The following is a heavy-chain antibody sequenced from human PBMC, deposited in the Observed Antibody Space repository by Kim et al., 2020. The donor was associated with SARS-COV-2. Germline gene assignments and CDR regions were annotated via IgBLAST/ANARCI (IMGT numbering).Heavy chain of an antibody. D-gene: IGHD3-9*01. J-gene: IGHJ4*02. CDR2: MWYDGTSE. CDR1: GFPFSNYV. CDR3: ARVYLTGSYPYDY. Sequence: GGSLRLSCAGSGFPFSNYVMHWVRQAPGKGLEWVALMWYDGTSEYYADSVKGRFTISRDNSKNTLYLQLNSLRVGDTAVYYCARVYLTGSYPYDYWGQGTLVTVSS. V-gene: IGHV3-33*01.